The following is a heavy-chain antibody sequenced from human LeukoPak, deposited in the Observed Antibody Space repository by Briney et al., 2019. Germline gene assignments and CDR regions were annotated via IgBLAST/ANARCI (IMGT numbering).Heavy chain of an antibody. CDR2: INANSGGT. CDR3: AREVLGGNSEGYYPYYMDV. V-gene: IGHV1-2*02. CDR1: GYTFTGYY. J-gene: IGHJ6*03. Sequence: ASVKVSCKASGYTFTGYYMHWVRQAPGQGLEWMGWINANSGGTNYVQKFQGRVTMTRDTSISTAYMDLSRLGSDDTAVYYCAREVLGGNSEGYYPYYMDVWGKGTTVTVSS. D-gene: IGHD4-23*01.